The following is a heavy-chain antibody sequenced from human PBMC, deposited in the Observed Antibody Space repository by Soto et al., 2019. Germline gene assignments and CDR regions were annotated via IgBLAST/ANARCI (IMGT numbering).Heavy chain of an antibody. J-gene: IGHJ6*02. CDR1: GDSISSYY. D-gene: IGHD4-17*01. V-gene: IGHV4-59*01. CDR3: ARAFSTTVSTRHYYYGRDV. CDR2: IYYSGST. Sequence: WETLSLTFTVSGDSISSYYWSWIRQPPGKGMEWIGYIYYSGSTNYNPSLKSRVTISLDTSKNQFSLKLRSVTAADTAVYYCARAFSTTVSTRHYYYGRDVWGQGTTVTVSS.